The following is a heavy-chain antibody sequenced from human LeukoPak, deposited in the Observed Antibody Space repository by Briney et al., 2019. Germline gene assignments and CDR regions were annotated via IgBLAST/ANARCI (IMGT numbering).Heavy chain of an antibody. CDR3: ARAASGSYPGYFDY. J-gene: IGHJ4*02. V-gene: IGHV3-7*01. CDR1: GFTFSSYW. Sequence: PGGSLRLSCAASGFTFSSYWMSWVRQAPGKGLEWVAKIKQDGSAKYSVDSVKGRFTISRDNAKNSLYLQMNSLRAEDTAVYYCARAASGSYPGYFDYWGQGTLVTVSS. D-gene: IGHD1-26*01. CDR2: IKQDGSAK.